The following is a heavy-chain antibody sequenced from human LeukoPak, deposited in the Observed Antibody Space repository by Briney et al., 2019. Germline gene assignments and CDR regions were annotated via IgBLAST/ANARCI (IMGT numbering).Heavy chain of an antibody. Sequence: GGSLRLSCAASGFTFSSAWMSWVRQAPGKGLEGVGRIKSKTDGGTTDYAAPVKGRFTISRDDSKNTLYLQMNSLKTEDTAVYYCTTDLELLWFGELYDLWGRGTLVTVSS. D-gene: IGHD3-10*01. J-gene: IGHJ2*01. CDR1: GFTFSSAW. V-gene: IGHV3-15*01. CDR3: TTDLELLWFGELYDL. CDR2: IKSKTDGGTT.